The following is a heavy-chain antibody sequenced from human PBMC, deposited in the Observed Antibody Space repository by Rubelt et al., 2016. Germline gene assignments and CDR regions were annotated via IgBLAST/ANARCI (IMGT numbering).Heavy chain of an antibody. CDR1: GFSFSSYW. V-gene: IGHV3-74*02. J-gene: IGHJ4*02. D-gene: IGHD3-16*01. CDR3: VGGSFDD. Sequence: EVQLVESGGGLVQPGGSLRLSCAASGFSFSSYWMHWVRQAPGTGLVWISRINSDGSGRNFADSVKGRFTISRDNANNSLYLQMNSRGAEDTAVYYCVGGSFDDWGQGTLVTVSS. CDR2: INSDGSGR.